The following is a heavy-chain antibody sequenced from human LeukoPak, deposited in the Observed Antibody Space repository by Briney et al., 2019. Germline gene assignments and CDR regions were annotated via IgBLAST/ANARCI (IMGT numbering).Heavy chain of an antibody. CDR2: ISSSGSGT. Sequence: GGSLRLSCAASGFTFSDYYMSWIRQAPGKGLEWVSYISSSGSGTYYADSVKGRFTISRDSAKNSLHLQMNSLRAEDTAVYYCARALYDAFDIWGQGTMVTVSS. V-gene: IGHV3-11*01. CDR1: GFTFSDYY. D-gene: IGHD3-16*01. J-gene: IGHJ3*02. CDR3: ARALYDAFDI.